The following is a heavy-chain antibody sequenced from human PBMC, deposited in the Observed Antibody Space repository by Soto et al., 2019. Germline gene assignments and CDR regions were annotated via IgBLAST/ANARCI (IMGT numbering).Heavy chain of an antibody. D-gene: IGHD3-10*01. J-gene: IGHJ6*02. CDR1: GYTFTSYG. CDR3: ARDRERYYCSGGRYYYYYGMDV. V-gene: IGHV1-18*01. CDR2: ISAYNGNT. Sequence: QVQLVQSGAEVKKPGASVKVSCKASGYTFTSYGISWVRQAPGQGLEWMGWISAYNGNTNYAQKLQGRVTITTDTSTSTADMELRSMRSDDTAVYYCARDRERYYCSGGRYYYYYGMDVWGQGTTVTVSS.